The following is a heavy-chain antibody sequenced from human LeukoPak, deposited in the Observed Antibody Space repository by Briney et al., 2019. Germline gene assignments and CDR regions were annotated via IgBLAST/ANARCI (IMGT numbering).Heavy chain of an antibody. CDR3: AREGPEYYYDSSSLWDY. V-gene: IGHV4-34*01. D-gene: IGHD3-22*01. CDR2: INHSGST. CDR1: GGSLSGYY. Sequence: PSETLSLTCAIYGGSLSGYYWSWIRQPPGKGLEWIGEINHSGSTNYNPSLKSRVTISVDTSKNQFSLKLSSVTAADTAVYYCAREGPEYYYDSSSLWDYWGQGTLVTVSS. J-gene: IGHJ4*02.